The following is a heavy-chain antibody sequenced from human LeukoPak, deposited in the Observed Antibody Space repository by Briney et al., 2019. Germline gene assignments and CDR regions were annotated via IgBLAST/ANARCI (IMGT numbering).Heavy chain of an antibody. J-gene: IGHJ5*02. D-gene: IGHD6-6*01. Sequence: GGSLRLSCAAPGFIFSSNYMSWVRQAPGKGLEWVSVIYSDGSTYYADSVKGRFTISRDNSKNTLYLQMNSLRVEDAAVYFCARVTEYSSFQNWFDPWGQGTLVTVSS. CDR3: ARVTEYSSFQNWFDP. V-gene: IGHV3-53*01. CDR2: IYSDGST. CDR1: GFIFSSNY.